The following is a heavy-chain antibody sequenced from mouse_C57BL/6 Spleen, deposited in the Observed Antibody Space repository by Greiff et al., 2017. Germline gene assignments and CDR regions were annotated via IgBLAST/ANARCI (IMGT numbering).Heavy chain of an antibody. J-gene: IGHJ2*01. D-gene: IGHD3-2*02. Sequence: QVQLQQSGAELVKPGASVKISCKASGYAFSSYWMNWVKQRPGKGLEWIGQIYPGDGDTKYNGKFKGKAPLTAAKSSSTAYLQLSSRTSADSAVYFCARRDSSDLYFDYWGQGTTLTVSS. CDR3: ARRDSSDLYFDY. CDR2: IYPGDGDT. CDR1: GYAFSSYW. V-gene: IGHV1-80*01.